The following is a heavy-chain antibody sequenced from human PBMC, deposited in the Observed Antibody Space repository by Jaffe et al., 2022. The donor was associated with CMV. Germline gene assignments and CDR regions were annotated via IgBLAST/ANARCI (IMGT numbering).Heavy chain of an antibody. Sequence: QVTLKESGPVLVKPTETLTLTCTVSGFSLSNARMGVSWIRQPPGKALEWLAHIFSNDEKSYSTSLKSRLTISKDTSKSQVVLTMTNMDPVDTATYYCARIPGYGDYDYYYGMDVWGQGTTVTVSS. D-gene: IGHD4-17*01. CDR3: ARIPGYGDYDYYYGMDV. J-gene: IGHJ6*02. V-gene: IGHV2-26*01. CDR2: IFSNDEK. CDR1: GFSLSNARMG.